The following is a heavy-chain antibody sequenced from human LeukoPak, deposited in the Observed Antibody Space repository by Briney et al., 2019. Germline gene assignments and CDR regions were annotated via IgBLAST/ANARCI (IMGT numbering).Heavy chain of an antibody. V-gene: IGHV4-39*01. CDR1: GGSISSSSYY. CDR3: AKSGGYNAGTGYYYYYLDV. J-gene: IGHJ6*03. Sequence: SETLSLTCTVSGGSISSSSYYWGWIRQPPGKGLEWIGRIYYSGSTYYNPSLKSPVTISVDTSKHQFSMKLSSVTAADTAVYYCAKSGGYNAGTGYYYYYLDVWGKGTTVTASS. CDR2: IYYSGST. D-gene: IGHD6-13*01.